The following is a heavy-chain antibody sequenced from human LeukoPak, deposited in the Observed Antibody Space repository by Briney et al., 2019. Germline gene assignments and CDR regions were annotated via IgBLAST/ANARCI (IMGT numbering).Heavy chain of an antibody. J-gene: IGHJ4*02. D-gene: IGHD1-1*01. CDR3: ARGPGYSFTWNAEYYFDY. V-gene: IGHV3-48*04. CDR1: GFTFTNYG. Sequence: GGSLRLSCATSGFTFTNYGMNWVRQAPGKGLEWVAYISNSAILYADSVKGRFTISRDNAKKSLYLQMNSLRAEDTAVYYCARGPGYSFTWNAEYYFDYWGQGTLVTVSS. CDR2: ISNSAI.